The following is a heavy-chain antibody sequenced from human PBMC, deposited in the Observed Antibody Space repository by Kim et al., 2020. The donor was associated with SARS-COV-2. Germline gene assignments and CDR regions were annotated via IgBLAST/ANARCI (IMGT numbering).Heavy chain of an antibody. V-gene: IGHV1-8*01. D-gene: IGHD6-13*01. Sequence: PSVKVSCKASGYTFTSYDINWVRQATGQGLEWMGWMNPNSGNTGYAQKFQGRVTMTRNTSISTAYMELSSLRSEDTAVYYCARDTSSSWNYYYGMDVWGQGTTVTVSS. J-gene: IGHJ6*02. CDR2: MNPNSGNT. CDR1: GYTFTSYD. CDR3: ARDTSSSWNYYYGMDV.